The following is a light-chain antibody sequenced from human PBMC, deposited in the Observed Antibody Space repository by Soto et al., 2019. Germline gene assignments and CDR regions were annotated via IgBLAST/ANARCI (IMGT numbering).Light chain of an antibody. V-gene: IGKV4-1*01. J-gene: IGKJ1*01. CDR2: WAS. Sequence: DIVMTQSPDSLAVSLGERATIKCKSSQSLLYNVNNKNYLGWYQQKAGQPPKLLLYWASYRESGVPDRFSGSRSGTDFALTISSLQAEDVAVYYCQQYYDTPWTFGQGTKVEIK. CDR1: QSLLYNVNNKNY. CDR3: QQYYDTPWT.